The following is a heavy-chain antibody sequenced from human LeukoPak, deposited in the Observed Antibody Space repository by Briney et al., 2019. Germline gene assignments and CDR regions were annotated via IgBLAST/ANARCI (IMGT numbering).Heavy chain of an antibody. Sequence: SETLSLTCTVSGYSISSGYFWGWVRQPPGKGLEWIGSIYHSGTTYYTPSLKSRVTISVDTSKNHFSLRLSSVTAADTAVYYCARDLGYWGQGILVIVSS. D-gene: IGHD7-27*01. J-gene: IGHJ4*02. V-gene: IGHV4-38-2*02. CDR3: ARDLGY. CDR2: IYHSGTT. CDR1: GYSISSGYF.